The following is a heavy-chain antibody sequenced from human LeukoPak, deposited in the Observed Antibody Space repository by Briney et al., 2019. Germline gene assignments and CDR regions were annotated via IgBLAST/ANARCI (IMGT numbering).Heavy chain of an antibody. CDR1: GGSFSGYY. CDR2: INHSGST. V-gene: IGHV4-34*01. J-gene: IGHJ4*02. Sequence: SETLSLTCAVYGGSFSGYYWSWIRQPPGKGLEWIGEINHSGSTNYNPSLKSRVTISVDTSKNQFSLKLGSVTAADTAMYYCARAGSWELLYFDYWGQGTLVTVSS. CDR3: ARAGSWELLYFDY. D-gene: IGHD1-26*01.